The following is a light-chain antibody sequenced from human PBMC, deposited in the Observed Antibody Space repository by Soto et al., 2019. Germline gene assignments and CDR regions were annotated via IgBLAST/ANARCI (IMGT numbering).Light chain of an antibody. Sequence: DIVLTQSPGTLSLSPGERATLSCRASQSVSNNYLAWYQQKPGQAPRLLIYGASTRATGIPDRFSGSGSGTDFTITISRLEPEDFEVYYCQQHGSSPITFGQGTRLEIK. V-gene: IGKV3-20*01. CDR2: GAS. J-gene: IGKJ5*01. CDR1: QSVSNNY. CDR3: QQHGSSPIT.